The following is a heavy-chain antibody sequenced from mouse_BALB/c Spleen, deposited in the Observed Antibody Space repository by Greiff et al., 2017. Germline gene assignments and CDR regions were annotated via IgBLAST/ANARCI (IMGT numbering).Heavy chain of an antibody. CDR3: ARRGIGLRLRRYYAMDY. Sequence: VQLQQSGPELVKPGASVKIPCKASGNTFTDYNMDWVKQSHGKSLEWIGDINPNNGGTIYNQKFKGKATLTVDKSSSTAYMELRSLTSEDTAVYYCARRGIGLRLRRYYAMDYWGQGTSVTVSS. D-gene: IGHD1-2*01. CDR1: GNTFTDYN. V-gene: IGHV1-18*01. CDR2: INPNNGGT. J-gene: IGHJ4*01.